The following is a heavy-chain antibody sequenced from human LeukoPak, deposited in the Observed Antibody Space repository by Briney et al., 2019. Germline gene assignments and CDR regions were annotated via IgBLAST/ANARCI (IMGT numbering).Heavy chain of an antibody. V-gene: IGHV3-30*02. CDR2: IRYDGSNK. CDR1: GFTFSSYG. D-gene: IGHD6-13*01. Sequence: PGGSLRLSCAASGFTFSSYGMHWVRQAPGKGLEWVAFIRYDGSNKYYADSVKGRFTISRDNSKNTLYLQMNSLRAEDTAVYYCAKGPGYSSSWYFDYWGQGTLVTVSS. J-gene: IGHJ4*02. CDR3: AKGPGYSSSWYFDY.